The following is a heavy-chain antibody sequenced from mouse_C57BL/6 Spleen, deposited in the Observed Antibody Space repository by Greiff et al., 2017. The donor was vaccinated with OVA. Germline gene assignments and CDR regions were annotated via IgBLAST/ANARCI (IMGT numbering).Heavy chain of an antibody. CDR1: GYTFTGYW. J-gene: IGHJ4*01. V-gene: IGHV1-9*01. D-gene: IGHD2-4*01. CDR3: ARPLYDDYDVNYAMDY. Sequence: VQLQQSGAELLKPGASVKLSCKATGYTFTGYWIEWVKQRPGHGLEWIGEILPGSGSTNYNEKFKGKATFTADTSSNTAYMQLSSLTTEDSAIYYCARPLYDDYDVNYAMDYWGQGASVTVSS. CDR2: ILPGSGST.